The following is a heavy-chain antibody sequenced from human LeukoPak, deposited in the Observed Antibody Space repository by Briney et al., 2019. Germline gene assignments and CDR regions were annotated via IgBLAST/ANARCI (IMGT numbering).Heavy chain of an antibody. Sequence: EASVKVSCKASGYTFTGYYMHWVRQAPGQGLEWMGWINPNSGGTNYAQKFQGRVTMTRDTSISTAYMELSRLGSDDTAVYYCARGCSSSWYQFYFDYWGQGTLVTVSS. CDR2: INPNSGGT. CDR1: GYTFTGYY. J-gene: IGHJ4*02. V-gene: IGHV1-2*02. D-gene: IGHD6-13*01. CDR3: ARGCSSSWYQFYFDY.